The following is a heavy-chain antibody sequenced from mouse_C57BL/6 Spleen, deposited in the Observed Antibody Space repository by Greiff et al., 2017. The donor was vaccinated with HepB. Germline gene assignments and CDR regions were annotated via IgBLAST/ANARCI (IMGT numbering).Heavy chain of an antibody. CDR1: GFTFSDYG. CDR3: ALDSSGYVRYAMDY. Sequence: EVKLVESGGGLVKPGGSLKLSCAASGFTFSDYGMHWVRQAPEKGLEWVAYISSGSSTIYYADTVKGRFTISRDNAKNTLFLQMTSLRSEDTAMYYCALDSSGYVRYAMDYWGQGTSVTVSS. CDR2: ISSGSSTI. J-gene: IGHJ4*01. V-gene: IGHV5-17*01. D-gene: IGHD3-2*02.